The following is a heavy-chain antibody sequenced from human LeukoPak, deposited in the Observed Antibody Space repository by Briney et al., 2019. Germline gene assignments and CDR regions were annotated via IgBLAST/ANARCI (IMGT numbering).Heavy chain of an antibody. CDR3: ARDPSSSWYEGSWFDP. J-gene: IGHJ5*02. V-gene: IGHV1-18*01. Sequence: ASVRVSCKASGYTFNSYGISWVRQAPGQGLEWMGWISAYNGNTNYAQKLQGRVTMTTDTSTSTAYMELRSLRSDDTAVYYCARDPSSSWYEGSWFDPWGQGTLVTVSS. CDR2: ISAYNGNT. CDR1: GYTFNSYG. D-gene: IGHD6-13*01.